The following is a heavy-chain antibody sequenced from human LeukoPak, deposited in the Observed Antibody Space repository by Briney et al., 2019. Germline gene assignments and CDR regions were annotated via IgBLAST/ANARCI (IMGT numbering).Heavy chain of an antibody. CDR1: GYTFTSYY. CDR3: ARGPGPADDGGGYCFDY. V-gene: IGHV1-46*01. Sequence: ASVKVSCKASGYTFTSYYMHWVRQAPGQGLEWMGIINPSGGSTSYAQKFQGRVTMTRDTSTSTVYMGLSSLRSEDTAVYYCARGPGPADDGGGYCFDYWGQGTLVTVSS. D-gene: IGHD3-22*01. J-gene: IGHJ4*02. CDR2: INPSGGST.